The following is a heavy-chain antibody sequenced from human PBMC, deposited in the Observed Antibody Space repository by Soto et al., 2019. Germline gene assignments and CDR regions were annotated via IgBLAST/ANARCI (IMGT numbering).Heavy chain of an antibody. J-gene: IGHJ4*02. D-gene: IGHD6-13*01. CDR2: LKSKADGGTI. Sequence: EVKLVQSGGGLVKPGGSLRLSCAASGFTFSDAWMNWVRQSTGKGLEWVARLKSKADGGTIDYAEPVRGRFSISRDDLQDMLYLQMDSLKPEDTALYYCTTDTSSVWFNAFDYWSQGVMVAVSS. V-gene: IGHV3-15*07. CDR1: GFTFSDAW. CDR3: TTDTSSVWFNAFDY.